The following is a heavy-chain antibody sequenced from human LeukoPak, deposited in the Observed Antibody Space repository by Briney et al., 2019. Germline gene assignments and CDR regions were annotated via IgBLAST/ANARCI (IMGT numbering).Heavy chain of an antibody. J-gene: IGHJ4*02. CDR1: GGSITSDY. CDR3: ARVHYYDSSGYSSVYYFDY. V-gene: IGHV4-31*03. D-gene: IGHD3-22*01. Sequence: SETLSLTCIVSGGSITSDYWSWIRQHPGKGLEWIGYIYYSGSTYYNPSLKSRVTISVDTSKNQFSLKLSSVTAADTAVYYCARVHYYDSSGYSSVYYFDYWGQGTLVTVSS. CDR2: IYYSGST.